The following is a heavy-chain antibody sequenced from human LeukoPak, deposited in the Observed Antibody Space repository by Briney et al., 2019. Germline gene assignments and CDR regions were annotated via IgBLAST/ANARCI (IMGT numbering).Heavy chain of an antibody. CDR2: IYYSGTT. CDR3: ASHHIDTSEEYFQH. Sequence: PGGSLRLSCAASGFTFSDYYMSWIRQPPGKRLEWIGYIYYSGTTNYNPSLKSRVTISVDTSKNQFSLKLISVTAADTAVYYCASHHIDTSEEYFQHWGQGTLVTVSS. J-gene: IGHJ1*01. V-gene: IGHV4-59*08. CDR1: GFTFSDYY. D-gene: IGHD5-12*01.